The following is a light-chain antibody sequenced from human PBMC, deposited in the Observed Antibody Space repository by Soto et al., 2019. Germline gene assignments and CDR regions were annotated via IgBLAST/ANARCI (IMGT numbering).Light chain of an antibody. CDR2: AAS. CDR1: QGISNY. V-gene: IGKV1-27*01. J-gene: IGKJ4*01. Sequence: DVQMTQAPSSLSASVGDRVTITCRASQGISNYFAWYQQKPGKVPKLLIYAASILQSGVPSRFSGSGSGTDFTLNISSLQPEDVATYYCQKYNSAPRTFGGGTKVEIK. CDR3: QKYNSAPRT.